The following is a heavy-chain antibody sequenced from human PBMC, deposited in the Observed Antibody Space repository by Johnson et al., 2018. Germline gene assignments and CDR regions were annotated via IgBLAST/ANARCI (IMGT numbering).Heavy chain of an antibody. CDR2: ISSNGGST. V-gene: IGHV3-64*01. Sequence: VQLGQSGGGLVQPGGSLRLSCAASGFTFSSYAMHWVRQAPGKGLEYVSAISSNGGSTYYANSVKGRFTISRDNSKNTLYLQMGSLRAEDTAGYYCAKQHPHYYYDVSTFQHWGQGTLVTVSS. CDR3: AKQHPHYYYDVSTFQH. D-gene: IGHD3-22*01. CDR1: GFTFSSYA. J-gene: IGHJ1*01.